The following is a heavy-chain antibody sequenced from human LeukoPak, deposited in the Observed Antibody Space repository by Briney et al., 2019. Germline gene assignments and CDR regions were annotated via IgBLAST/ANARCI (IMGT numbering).Heavy chain of an antibody. CDR3: ARGPYCGGGCYPGFDY. D-gene: IGHD2-21*02. CDR2: ISAYNGNT. V-gene: IGHV1-18*04. CDR1: GYTFTSYG. J-gene: IGHJ4*02. Sequence: ASVKVSCTASGYTFTSYGISWVRQAPGQGLEWMGWISAYNGNTNYAQKLQGRVTMTTDTSTSTAYMELRSLRSDDTAVYYCARGPYCGGGCYPGFDYWGQGTLVTVSS.